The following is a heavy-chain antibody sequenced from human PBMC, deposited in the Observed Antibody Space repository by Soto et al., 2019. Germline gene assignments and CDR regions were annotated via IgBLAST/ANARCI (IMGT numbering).Heavy chain of an antibody. V-gene: IGHV6-1*01. CDR1: GDSVSSNSAG. J-gene: IGHJ4*01. CDR2: TYYRSKWYY. D-gene: IGHD1-26*01. CDR3: ARGEQYSGRIFDY. Sequence: SQTLSLTCAITGDSVSSNSAGWSWVRQSPSRGLEWLGRTYYRSKWYYEYAVFVRGRITINPDTSKNQYSLQLNSVTPEDTAVYFCARGEQYSGRIFDYWGQGTLVTV.